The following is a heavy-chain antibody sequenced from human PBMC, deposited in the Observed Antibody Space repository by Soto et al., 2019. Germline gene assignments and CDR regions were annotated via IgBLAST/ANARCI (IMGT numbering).Heavy chain of an antibody. CDR1: GFTFSSYA. V-gene: IGHV3-23*01. D-gene: IGHD6-13*01. Sequence: GALRLSCAASGFTFSSYAMSWVRQAPGKGLEWVSAISGSGGSTYYADSVKGRFTISRDTSTSTAYMELRSLRSDDTAVYYCARETGSSWSYYFDYWGQGTLVTVSS. CDR2: ISGSGGST. J-gene: IGHJ4*02. CDR3: ARETGSSWSYYFDY.